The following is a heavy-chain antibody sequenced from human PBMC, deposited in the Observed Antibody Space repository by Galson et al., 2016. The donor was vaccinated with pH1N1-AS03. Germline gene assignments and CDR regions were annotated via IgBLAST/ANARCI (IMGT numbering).Heavy chain of an antibody. CDR3: ARGPPYSGSLYYFHS. CDR2: MNQGGSER. V-gene: IGHV3-7*01. Sequence: SLRLSCAASGFTFSTYWMSWVRQAPGKGLEWVASMNQGGSERYYVDSVKGRFTISRDNAKNSLYLQMNSLRPEDTALCYCARGPPYSGSLYYFHSWGQGALVTVSS. CDR1: GFTFSTYW. J-gene: IGHJ4*02. D-gene: IGHD1-26*01.